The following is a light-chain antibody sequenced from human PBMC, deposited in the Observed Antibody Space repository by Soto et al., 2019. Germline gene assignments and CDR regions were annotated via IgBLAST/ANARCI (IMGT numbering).Light chain of an antibody. V-gene: IGLV2-14*01. CDR2: EVS. Sequence: QSVLTQPASVSGSPGQSITISCIGSSSDVGAYNYVSWYQQHPGKAPKLMIYEVSNRPSGVSNRFSGSKSGNTASLTISGLQAEDEADYYCTSYTTTSTDVFGSGTKGTVL. J-gene: IGLJ1*01. CDR3: TSYTTTSTDV. CDR1: SSDVGAYNY.